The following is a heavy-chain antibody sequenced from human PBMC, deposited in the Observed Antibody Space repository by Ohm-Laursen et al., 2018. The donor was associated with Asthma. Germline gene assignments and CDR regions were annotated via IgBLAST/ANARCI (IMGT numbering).Heavy chain of an antibody. J-gene: IGHJ4*02. CDR2: IWSDGGNK. D-gene: IGHD1-26*01. CDR3: ARDVKGSMDM. CDR1: QFSFDRFA. V-gene: IGHV3-33*08. Sequence: SLRLSCTASQFSFDRFAMHWVRQTPGRGLESVATIWSDGGNKFYADSVKGRFTISRDNSKNTLFLQTDSLRAKDTAVYYCARDVKGSMDMWGQGTRVTVSS.